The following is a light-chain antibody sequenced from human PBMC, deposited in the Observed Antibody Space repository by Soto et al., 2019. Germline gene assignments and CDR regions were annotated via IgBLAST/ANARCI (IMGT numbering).Light chain of an antibody. V-gene: IGKV2-28*01. CDR2: FGS. CDR3: MQALQTPLT. J-gene: IGKJ4*01. Sequence: DIVMTQSPLSLPVTPGAPASISCRSSQSLLHSNGYNCLDWYVQKPGQSPQLLIYFGSNRASGVPGRFSGSGSGTDFTLKISRVEAEDVGLYYCMQALQTPLTFGGGTKVEIK. CDR1: QSLLHSNGYNC.